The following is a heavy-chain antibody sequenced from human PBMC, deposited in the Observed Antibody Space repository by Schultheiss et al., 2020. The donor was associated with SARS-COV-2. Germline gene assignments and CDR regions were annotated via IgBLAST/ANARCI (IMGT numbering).Heavy chain of an antibody. Sequence: SQTLSLTCTVSGGSISSYYWSWIRQPPGKGLEWIGYIYYSGSTNYNPSLKSRVTISVDTSKNQFSLKLSSVTAADTAVYYCARGGEKLPFDYWGQGTLVTVSS. D-gene: IGHD1-26*01. CDR1: GGSISSYY. CDR2: IYYSGST. V-gene: IGHV4-59*08. J-gene: IGHJ4*02. CDR3: ARGGEKLPFDY.